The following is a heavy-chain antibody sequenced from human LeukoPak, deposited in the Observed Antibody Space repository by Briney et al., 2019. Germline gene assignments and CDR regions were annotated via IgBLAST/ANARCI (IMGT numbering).Heavy chain of an antibody. D-gene: IGHD3-3*01. CDR1: GFTFSSYG. Sequence: GGSLRLSCAASGFTFSSYGMHWVRQAPGKGLEWVAVIWYDGSNKYYADSVKGRFTISRDNSKNTLYLQMNSLRAEDTAVYYCARERLLEDSGRAYYYYGMDVGRQGRTVTVSS. CDR3: ARERLLEDSGRAYYYYGMDV. V-gene: IGHV3-33*01. CDR2: IWYDGSNK. J-gene: IGHJ6*01.